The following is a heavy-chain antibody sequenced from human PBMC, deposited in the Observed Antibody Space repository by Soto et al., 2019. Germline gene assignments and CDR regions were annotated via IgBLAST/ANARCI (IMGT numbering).Heavy chain of an antibody. V-gene: IGHV1-69*13. J-gene: IGHJ6*02. Sequence: SVKVSCKASGGTFSSYAISWVRQAPGQGLEWMGGVIPIFGTANYAQKFQGRVTITADGSTSTAYMELSSLRSEDTAVYYCARGIAAAGTPYYYGMDVWGQGTTVTVSS. D-gene: IGHD6-13*01. CDR2: VIPIFGTA. CDR3: ARGIAAAGTPYYYGMDV. CDR1: GGTFSSYA.